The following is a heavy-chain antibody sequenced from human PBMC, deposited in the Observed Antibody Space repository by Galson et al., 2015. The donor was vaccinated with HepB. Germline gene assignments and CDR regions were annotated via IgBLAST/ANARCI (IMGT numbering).Heavy chain of an antibody. J-gene: IGHJ4*02. D-gene: IGHD2-2*01. V-gene: IGHV3-30-3*01. CDR1: GFTFSSYA. CDR3: ARTGYCSSTSCRGPFDY. Sequence: SLRLSCAASGFTFSSYAMHWVRQAPGKGLEWVAVISYDGSNKYYADSVKGRFTITRDNSKNTLYLQMNSLRAEDTAVYYCARTGYCSSTSCRGPFDYWGQGTLVTVSS. CDR2: ISYDGSNK.